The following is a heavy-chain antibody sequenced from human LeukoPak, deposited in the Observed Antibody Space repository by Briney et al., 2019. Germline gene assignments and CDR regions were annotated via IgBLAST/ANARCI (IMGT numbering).Heavy chain of an antibody. CDR3: AKAADNFDM. CDR1: GFTFSSYG. Sequence: GGSLRLSCAASGFTFSSYGMHWVRQAPGKGLEWVAFIRYDGTTKYGDSMKGRFTISRDNSKVFLQMNSLTAEDTAVYYCAKAADNFDMWGQGTMVTVSS. V-gene: IGHV3-30*02. J-gene: IGHJ3*02. CDR2: IRYDGTTK. D-gene: IGHD3-9*01.